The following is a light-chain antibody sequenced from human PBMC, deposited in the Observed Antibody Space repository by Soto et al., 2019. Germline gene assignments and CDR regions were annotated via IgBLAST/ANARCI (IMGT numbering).Light chain of an antibody. CDR2: KAS. J-gene: IGKJ5*01. Sequence: IQMTQSPYTLSASVGDRVTITCRAGQSISSWLAWYQQKPGKAPKLLIYKASSLESGVPSRFSGSGSGTEFTLTISSLQPDDFATYYCQQYNSYITFGQGTRLEIK. V-gene: IGKV1-5*03. CDR1: QSISSW. CDR3: QQYNSYIT.